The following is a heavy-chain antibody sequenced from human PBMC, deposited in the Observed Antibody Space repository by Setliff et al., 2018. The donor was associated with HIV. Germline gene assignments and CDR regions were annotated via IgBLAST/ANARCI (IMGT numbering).Heavy chain of an antibody. CDR2: INHSGGT. V-gene: IGHV4-34*01. J-gene: IGHJ1*01. CDR3: ARGGYSYGFGRHRAYFQY. D-gene: IGHD5-18*01. CDR1: GGSFSAYY. Sequence: SETLSLTCAVYGGSFSAYYWSWIRQTPGKGLEWIGEINHSGGTNYNPSLKSRVTMSVDASKNQFSLKLSSVTAADTAVFYCARGGYSYGFGRHRAYFQYWGQGTQVTVSS.